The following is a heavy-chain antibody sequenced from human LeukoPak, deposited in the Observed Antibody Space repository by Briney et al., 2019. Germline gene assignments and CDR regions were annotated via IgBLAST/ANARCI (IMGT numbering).Heavy chain of an antibody. J-gene: IGHJ3*02. Sequence: SQTLSLTCTVSGGTISSGSYYWSWIRQPAGKGLEWIGRIYTSGSTNYNPSLKTRVTISVDTSKNQFSLKLSSVTAADTAVYYCARAWYNWNDGLFDIWGQGTMVTVSS. CDR2: IYTSGST. CDR3: ARAWYNWNDGLFDI. V-gene: IGHV4-61*02. CDR1: GGTISSGSYY. D-gene: IGHD1-20*01.